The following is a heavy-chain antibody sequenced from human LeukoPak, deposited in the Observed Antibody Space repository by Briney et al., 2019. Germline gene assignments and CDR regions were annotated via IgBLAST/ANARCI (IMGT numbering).Heavy chain of an antibody. D-gene: IGHD2-15*01. V-gene: IGHV3-30-3*01. J-gene: IGHJ4*02. Sequence: GRSLRLSCAASGFTFSSYAMHWVRQAPGKGLEWVAVISYDGSNKYYADSVKGRFTISRDNSKNTLYLQMNSLRAEDTAVYYCARDLSGPSLYWGQGTLVTVSS. CDR3: ARDLSGPSLY. CDR1: GFTFSSYA. CDR2: ISYDGSNK.